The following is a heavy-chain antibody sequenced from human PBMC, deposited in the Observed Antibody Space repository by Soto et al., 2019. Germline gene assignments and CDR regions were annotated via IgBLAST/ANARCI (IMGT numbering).Heavy chain of an antibody. CDR1: GYTFTSYG. Sequence: ASVKVSCKASGYTFTSYGISWVRQAPGQGLEWMGWISAYNGNTNYAQKLQGRVTMTTDTSTSTAYMERRSLRSDDTAVYYCAREHYDILTGYYISSYYFDYWGQGTLVTVSS. D-gene: IGHD3-9*01. CDR2: ISAYNGNT. V-gene: IGHV1-18*01. CDR3: AREHYDILTGYYISSYYFDY. J-gene: IGHJ4*02.